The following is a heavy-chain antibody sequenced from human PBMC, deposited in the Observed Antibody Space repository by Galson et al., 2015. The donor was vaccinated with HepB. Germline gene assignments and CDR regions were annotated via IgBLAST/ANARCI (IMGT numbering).Heavy chain of an antibody. CDR3: ARDYPSSGWFYYFEY. J-gene: IGHJ4*02. D-gene: IGHD6-19*01. CDR2: IYSGGST. CDR1: GFTVSSNY. V-gene: IGHV3-66*01. Sequence: SLRLSCAASGFTVSSNYMSWVRQAPGKGLEWVSVIYSGGSTYYADSVKGRFTISRDNSKNTLYLQMNSLRAEDTAVYYCARDYPSSGWFYYFEYWGQGTLVTVSS.